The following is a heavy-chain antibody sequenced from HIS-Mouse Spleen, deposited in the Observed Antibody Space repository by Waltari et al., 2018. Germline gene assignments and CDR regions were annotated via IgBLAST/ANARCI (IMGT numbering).Heavy chain of an antibody. CDR3: ARGSIVGATPFDY. D-gene: IGHD1-26*01. CDR1: GFTVSSNY. V-gene: IGHV3-53*01. J-gene: IGHJ4*02. CDR2: IYSGGST. Sequence: EVQLVESGGGLIQPGGSLRLSCAASGFTVSSNYMSGVRQAPGKGLEWVSVIYSGGSTYYADSVKGRFTISRDNSKNTLYLQMNSLRAEDTAVYYCARGSIVGATPFDYWGQGTLVTVSS.